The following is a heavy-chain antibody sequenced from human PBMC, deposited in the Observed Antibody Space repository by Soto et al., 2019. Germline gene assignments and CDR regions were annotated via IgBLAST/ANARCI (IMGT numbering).Heavy chain of an antibody. Sequence: HPGGSLRLSCTASGFTFSSYAMSWVRQAPGKGLERVSAISGSGGSTYHADSVKGRFTISRDNSKNTLYLQMNSLRAEDTALYYCARDVEVTAMTYYFDYWGQGTLVTVSS. V-gene: IGHV3-23*01. CDR2: ISGSGGST. CDR1: GFTFSSYA. D-gene: IGHD2-21*02. CDR3: ARDVEVTAMTYYFDY. J-gene: IGHJ4*02.